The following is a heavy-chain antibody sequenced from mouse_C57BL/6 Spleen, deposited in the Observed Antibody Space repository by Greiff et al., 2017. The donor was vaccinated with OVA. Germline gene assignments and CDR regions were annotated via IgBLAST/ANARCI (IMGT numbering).Heavy chain of an antibody. CDR3: ATVSNGVRFAY. J-gene: IGHJ3*01. Sequence: VKLQQPGAELVKPGASVKLSCKASGYTFTSYWMQWVNQRPGQGLEWIGEIDPSDSYTNYNQKFKGKATLTVDTSSSTAYMQLSSLTSEDSAVYYCATVSNGVRFAYWGQGTLVTVSA. CDR1: GYTFTSYW. V-gene: IGHV1-50*01. CDR2: IDPSDSYT.